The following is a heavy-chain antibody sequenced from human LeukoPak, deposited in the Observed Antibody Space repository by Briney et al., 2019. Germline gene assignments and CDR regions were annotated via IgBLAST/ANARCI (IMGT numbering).Heavy chain of an antibody. V-gene: IGHV4-4*07. CDR2: IYTSGST. CDR1: GGSISSYY. CDR3: ARGRDYYDSSGYLFDY. J-gene: IGHJ4*02. D-gene: IGHD3-22*01. Sequence: RASETLSLTCTVSGGSISSYYWSWIRQPAGKGLEWIGRIYTSGSTNYNPSLKSRVTISVDTSKNQFSLKLSSVTAADTAVYYCARGRDYYDSSGYLFDYWGQGTLVTVSS.